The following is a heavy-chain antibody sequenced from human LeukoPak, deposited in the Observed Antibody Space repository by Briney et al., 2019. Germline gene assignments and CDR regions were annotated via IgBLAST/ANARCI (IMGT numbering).Heavy chain of an antibody. D-gene: IGHD3-3*01. J-gene: IGHJ4*02. CDR2: ISGSGGST. CDR1: GGSFSGYY. V-gene: IGHV3-23*01. Sequence: PSETLSLTCAVYGGSFSGYYWSWVRQAPGKGLEWVSAISGSGGSTYYADSVKGRFTISRDNSKNTLYLQMNSLRAEDTAVYYCASCVGDFWSGYLDYWGQGTLVTVSS. CDR3: ASCVGDFWSGYLDY.